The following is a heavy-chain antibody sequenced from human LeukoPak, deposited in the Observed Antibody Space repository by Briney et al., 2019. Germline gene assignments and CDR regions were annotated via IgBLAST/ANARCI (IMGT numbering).Heavy chain of an antibody. V-gene: IGHV3-11*01. J-gene: IGHJ4*02. Sequence: PGGSLRLSCAASGFSFSDYYMSWIRQAPGKGLEWVSYISSSGNTIYYADSVKGRFTISRDNAKNSLYLQMNSLRAEDTAVYYCATIDEMATTSLDCWGQGTLVTVSS. CDR1: GFSFSDYY. CDR2: ISSSGNTI. CDR3: ATIDEMATTSLDC. D-gene: IGHD5-24*01.